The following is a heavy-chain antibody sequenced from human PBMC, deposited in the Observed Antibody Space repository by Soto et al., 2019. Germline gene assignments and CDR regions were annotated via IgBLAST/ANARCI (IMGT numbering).Heavy chain of an antibody. Sequence: GGSLRLSCAASGFTFSSYSMNWVRQAPGKGLEWVSSISSSSSYIYYADSVKGRFTISRDNAKNSLYLQMNSLRAEDTAVYYCASETAVAGTGENYWGQGTLVTVS. V-gene: IGHV3-21*01. CDR2: ISSSSSYI. J-gene: IGHJ4*02. CDR1: GFTFSSYS. CDR3: ASETAVAGTGENY. D-gene: IGHD6-19*01.